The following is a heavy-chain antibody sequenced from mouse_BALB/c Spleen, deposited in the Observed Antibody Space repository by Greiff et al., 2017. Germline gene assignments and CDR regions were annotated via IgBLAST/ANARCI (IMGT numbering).Heavy chain of an antibody. D-gene: IGHD4-1*01. J-gene: IGHJ1*01. CDR1: GYTFTSYW. V-gene: IGHV1-87*01. CDR2: IYPGDGDT. CDR3: ARKESGTWYFDV. Sequence: SGAELARPGASVKLSCKASGYTFTSYWMQWVKQRPGQGLEWIGAIYPGDGDTRYTQKFKGKATLTADKSSSTAYMQLSSLASEDSAVYYCARKESGTWYFDVWGAGTTVTVSS.